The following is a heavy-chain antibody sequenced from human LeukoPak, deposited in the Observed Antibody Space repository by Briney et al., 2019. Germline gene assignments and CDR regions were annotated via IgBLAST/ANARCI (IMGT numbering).Heavy chain of an antibody. CDR2: IYYSGST. D-gene: IGHD3-9*01. CDR1: GGSISSYS. V-gene: IGHV4-59*08. CDR3: ARMEQTENNDILTGYYDY. J-gene: IGHJ4*02. Sequence: SETLSLTCTVSGGSISSYSWSWIRRPPGKGLEWIGYIYYSGSTNYNPSLKSRVTISVDTSKNQFSLKLSSVTAADTAVYFCARMEQTENNDILTGYYDYWGQGTLVTVSS.